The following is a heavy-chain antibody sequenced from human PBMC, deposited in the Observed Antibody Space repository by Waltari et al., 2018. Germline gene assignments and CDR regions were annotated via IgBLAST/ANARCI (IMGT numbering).Heavy chain of an antibody. J-gene: IGHJ1*01. V-gene: IGHV1-69*05. CDR1: GGTFSSYA. CDR3: ARESAYCSGGSCYQH. D-gene: IGHD2-15*01. CDR2: IIPIVGTA. Sequence: QVQLVQSGAEGKKPGSSVKVSCKASGGTFSSYAISWVRQAPGQGLEWMGGIIPIVGTANYAQKFQGRVTITTDEATSTAYMELSSLRSEDTAVYYCARESAYCSGGSCYQHWGQGTLVTVSS.